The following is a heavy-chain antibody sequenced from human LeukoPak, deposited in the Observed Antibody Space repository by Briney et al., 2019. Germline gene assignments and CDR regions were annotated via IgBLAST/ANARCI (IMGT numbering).Heavy chain of an antibody. D-gene: IGHD1-7*01. V-gene: IGHV5-51*01. J-gene: IGHJ4*02. Sequence: GESLKISCKGSGYSFTTSWIAWVRQTPGKGLEWMGIIYPGGSDVRYSPSFQGQVTISADKSITTAYLQWSSLKASDTAMYYCARFENYVFDYWGQGILVTVSS. CDR3: ARFENYVFDY. CDR1: GYSFTTSW. CDR2: IYPGGSDV.